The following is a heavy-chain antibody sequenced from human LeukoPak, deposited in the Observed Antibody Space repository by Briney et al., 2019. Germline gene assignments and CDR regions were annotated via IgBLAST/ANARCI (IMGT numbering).Heavy chain of an antibody. CDR2: ISGSSSYI. D-gene: IGHD6-6*01. V-gene: IGHV3-21*01. CDR1: GFTFSSYS. CDR3: ARYPSIAASQYDY. Sequence: KPGGSLRLSCAASGFTFSSYSMNWVRQAPGKGLEWVSSISGSSSYIYYADSVKGRFTISRDNAKNSLYLQMNSLRAEDTAVYYCARYPSIAASQYDYWGRGTLVTVSS. J-gene: IGHJ4*02.